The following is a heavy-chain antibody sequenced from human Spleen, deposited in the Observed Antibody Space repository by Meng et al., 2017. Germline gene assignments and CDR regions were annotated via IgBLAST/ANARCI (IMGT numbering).Heavy chain of an antibody. V-gene: IGHV3-11*04. CDR3: AHGVVTPGTDY. CDR2: ISSNGGSR. CDR1: GFTFSDYY. J-gene: IGHJ4*02. D-gene: IGHD2-21*02. Sequence: GESLKISCSASGFTFSDYYINWIRQAPGKGLEWISYISSNGGSRHYADSVKGRFTISRDNAKNSLYLQMNSLRAEDTAVYYCAHGVVTPGTDYWGQGTLVTVSS.